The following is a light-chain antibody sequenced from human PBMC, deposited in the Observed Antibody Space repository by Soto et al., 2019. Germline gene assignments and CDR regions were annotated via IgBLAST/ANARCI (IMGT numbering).Light chain of an antibody. J-gene: IGKJ1*01. CDR3: QQSYIAPWT. Sequence: DIQMTQSPSSLSASVGNRVTITCRASQSISTYLNWYQKKPGKAPNLLIYDASRLQSGVPSRFSGSGGGTDFTLSISSVQPEDFATYYCQQSYIAPWTFGQGTKVDIK. CDR2: DAS. V-gene: IGKV1-39*01. CDR1: QSISTY.